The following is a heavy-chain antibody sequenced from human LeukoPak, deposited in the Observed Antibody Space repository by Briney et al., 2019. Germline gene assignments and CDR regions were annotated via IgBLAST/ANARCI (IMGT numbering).Heavy chain of an antibody. V-gene: IGHV3-30*02. Sequence: GGSLRLSCAASGFTFSDYGMHWVRQAPGKGLEWVAFIRYDGTSKYYADSVKGRFTISRDTSKNTLYLQMNSLRAEDTAVYYCAKARQCSGGSCYSARYGMDVWGQGTTVTVSS. CDR1: GFTFSDYG. CDR3: AKARQCSGGSCYSARYGMDV. CDR2: IRYDGTSK. D-gene: IGHD2-15*01. J-gene: IGHJ6*02.